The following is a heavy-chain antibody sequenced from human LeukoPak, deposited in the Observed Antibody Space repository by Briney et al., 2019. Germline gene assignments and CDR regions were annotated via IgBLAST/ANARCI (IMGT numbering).Heavy chain of an antibody. CDR2: ISSNGGST. CDR3: ARGGVRRLDYFDY. V-gene: IGHV3-64*01. CDR1: GFTFSSYA. D-gene: IGHD2-8*01. Sequence: GGSLRLSCAASGFTFSSYAMHWVRQAPGKGLEYVSAISSNGGSTYYANSVKGRFTISRDNSKNTLYLQMGSLRAEDMAVYYCARGGVRRLDYFDYWGQGTLVTVSS. J-gene: IGHJ4*02.